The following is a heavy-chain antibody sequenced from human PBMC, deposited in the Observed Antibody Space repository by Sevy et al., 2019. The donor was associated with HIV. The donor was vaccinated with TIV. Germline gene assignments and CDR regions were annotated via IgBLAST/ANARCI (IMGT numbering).Heavy chain of an antibody. CDR3: VRDSMTGGAFDI. J-gene: IGHJ3*02. CDR2: IYSGGTT. V-gene: IGHV3-53*01. D-gene: IGHD3-9*01. Sequence: GGSLRLSCAASGFTVSSNYMSWVRQAPGKGLEWVSVIYSGGTTYYADPVKGRFTISRDNSKNTLYLQMNSLRAEDTAVYFCVRDSMTGGAFDIWGQGTMVTVSS. CDR1: GFTVSSNY.